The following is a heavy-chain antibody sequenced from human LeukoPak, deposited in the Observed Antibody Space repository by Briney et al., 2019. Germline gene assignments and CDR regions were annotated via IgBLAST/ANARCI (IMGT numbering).Heavy chain of an antibody. CDR2: IIPILGIA. J-gene: IGHJ5*02. Sequence: SVKVSCKASGGTFSSYAISWVRQAPGQGLEWMGRIIPILGIANYAQKFQGRVTITADKSTSTAYMELSSLRSEDTAVYYCARDRAAFEYSSSLASWGQGTLVTVSS. CDR1: GGTFSSYA. CDR3: ARDRAAFEYSSSLAS. V-gene: IGHV1-69*04. D-gene: IGHD6-6*01.